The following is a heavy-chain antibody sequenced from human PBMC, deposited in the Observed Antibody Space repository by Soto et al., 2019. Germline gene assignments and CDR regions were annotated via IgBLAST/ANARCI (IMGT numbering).Heavy chain of an antibody. CDR2: IYYTGST. J-gene: IGHJ4*02. CDR3: MLGSGWKDFDY. V-gene: IGHV4-39*05. D-gene: IGHD3-22*01. CDR1: GCPITSSSYY. Sequence: SETPSPTRTVSGCPITSSSYYWGWIRQPPGKGLEWIGSIYYTGSTYYNPSLKSRVTISVDTSKNQFSLKLRSVTAADTAVYYCMLGSGWKDFDYWGQGTLVTVSS.